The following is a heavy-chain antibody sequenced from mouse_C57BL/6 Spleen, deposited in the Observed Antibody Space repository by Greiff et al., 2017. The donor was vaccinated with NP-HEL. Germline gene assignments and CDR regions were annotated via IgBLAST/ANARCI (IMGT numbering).Heavy chain of an antibody. V-gene: IGHV1-4*01. J-gene: IGHJ2*01. D-gene: IGHD1-1*01. CDR1: GYTFTSYT. CDR2: INPSSGYT. Sequence: VHLVESGAELARPGASVKMSCKASGYTFTSYTMHWVKQRPGQGLEWIGYINPSSGYTKYNQKFKDKATLTADKSSSTAYMQLSSLTSEDSAVYYCARDLYYGGFDYWGQGTTLTVSS. CDR3: ARDLYYGGFDY.